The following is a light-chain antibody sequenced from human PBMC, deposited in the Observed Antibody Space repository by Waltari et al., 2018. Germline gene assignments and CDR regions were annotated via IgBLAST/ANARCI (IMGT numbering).Light chain of an antibody. V-gene: IGKV3-20*01. CDR1: QSVSRA. J-gene: IGKJ1*01. CDR3: QHYVKLPVT. Sequence: EIVLTQSPATLSSSPGERATLSCRASQSVSRALAWYQQKPGQAPRLLIYGASTRATGVPDRFSGSGSGTDFSLTISSLDPEDFAVYYCQHYVKLPVTYGQGTKVEI. CDR2: GAS.